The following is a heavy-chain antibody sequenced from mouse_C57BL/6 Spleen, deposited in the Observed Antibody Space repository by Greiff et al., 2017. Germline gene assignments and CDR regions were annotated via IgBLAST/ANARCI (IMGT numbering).Heavy chain of an antibody. CDR3: ASYDYDGVLAY. CDR1: GYTFTSYW. V-gene: IGHV1-64*01. Sequence: VQLQQPGAELVKPGASVKLSCKASGYTFTSYWMHWVKQRPGQGLEWIGMIHPNSGSTNYNEKFKSKATLTVDKSSSTAYMQLSSLTSEDSAVYYCASYDYDGVLAYWGQGTLVTVSA. D-gene: IGHD2-4*01. CDR2: IHPNSGST. J-gene: IGHJ3*01.